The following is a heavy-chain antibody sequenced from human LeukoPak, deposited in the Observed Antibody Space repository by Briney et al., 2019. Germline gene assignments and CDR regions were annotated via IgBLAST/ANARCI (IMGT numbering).Heavy chain of an antibody. J-gene: IGHJ4*02. V-gene: IGHV3-21*01. CDR1: GFTFSSYS. CDR3: ARDLNTVTTYYFDY. CDR2: ISSSSSYI. Sequence: GGSPRLSCAASGFTFSSYSMNWVRQAPGKGLEWVSSISSSSSYIYYADSVKGRFTISRDNAKNSLYLQMNSLRAEDTAVYYCARDLNTVTTYYFDYWGQGTLVTVSS. D-gene: IGHD4-17*01.